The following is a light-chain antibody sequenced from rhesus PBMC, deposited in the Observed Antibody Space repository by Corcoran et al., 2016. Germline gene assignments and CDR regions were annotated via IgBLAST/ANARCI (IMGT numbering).Light chain of an antibody. Sequence: DIQMTQSPSSLSASVGDTVTITCRASQTIRSWLAWYQQKPGKAPNLLIYKASSLQSGVPSRFSGSGPGTDFTLTISSLQSEDFATYYCQQYSSSPLTFGGGTKVDLK. CDR1: QTIRSW. V-gene: IGKV1-22*01. CDR3: QQYSSSPLT. J-gene: IGKJ4*01. CDR2: KAS.